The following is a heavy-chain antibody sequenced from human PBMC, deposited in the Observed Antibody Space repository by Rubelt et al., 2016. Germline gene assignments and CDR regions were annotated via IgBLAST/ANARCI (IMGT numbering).Heavy chain of an antibody. V-gene: IGHV3-7*04. J-gene: IGHJ4*02. CDR2: IKRDGSEK. Sequence: EVQLVQSGGGLVQPGGSLRLSCAASGFTFSSYWMSWVRQPPGKGLEWVANIKRDGSEKYSVDSVKGRFTILRDNAKDSLYLQRNGLRVEDTAVYYCARTDILTGHPRFYFDFWGQGIPVIVSS. CDR3: ARTDILTGHPRFYFDF. D-gene: IGHD3-9*01. CDR1: GFTFSSYW.